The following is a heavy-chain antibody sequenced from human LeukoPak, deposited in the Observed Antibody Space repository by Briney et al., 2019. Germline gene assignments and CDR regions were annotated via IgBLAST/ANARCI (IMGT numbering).Heavy chain of an antibody. Sequence: ASLKVSCKASGYTFTSYYMHWVRQAPGQGLEWMGIINPSGGSTSYAQKFQGRVTMTRDTSTSTVYMELSSLRSEDTAVYYCARVRTFGIAAPGELRFDPWGQGTLVTVSS. V-gene: IGHV1-46*01. J-gene: IGHJ5*02. CDR2: INPSGGST. CDR1: GYTFTSYY. D-gene: IGHD6-13*01. CDR3: ARVRTFGIAAPGELRFDP.